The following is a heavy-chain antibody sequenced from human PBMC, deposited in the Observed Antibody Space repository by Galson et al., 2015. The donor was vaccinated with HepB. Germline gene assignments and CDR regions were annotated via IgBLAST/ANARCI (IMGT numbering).Heavy chain of an antibody. CDR2: INPNSGGT. Sequence: SVKVSCKASGYTFTGYYMHWVRQAPGQGLEWMGWINPNSGGTNYAQKFQGRVTMTRDTSISTAYMELSRLRSDDTAVFYCAREWYCSSTSCYRSSELEIDYWGQGTLVTVSS. CDR3: AREWYCSSTSCYRSSELEIDY. CDR1: GYTFTGYY. J-gene: IGHJ4*02. D-gene: IGHD2-2*02. V-gene: IGHV1-2*02.